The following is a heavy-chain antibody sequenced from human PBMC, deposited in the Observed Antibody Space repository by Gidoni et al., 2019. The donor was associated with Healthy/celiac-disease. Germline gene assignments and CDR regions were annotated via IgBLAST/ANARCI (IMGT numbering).Heavy chain of an antibody. Sequence: EVQLVESGGGLVQPGRSLRLSCAASGFTFDDYAMHWVRQAPGKGLEWVSGISWNSGSIGYADSVKGRFTISRDNAKNSLYLQMNSLRAEDTALYYCAKEKDGYNSVDAFDIWGQGTMVTVSS. CDR2: ISWNSGSI. J-gene: IGHJ3*02. CDR1: GFTFDDYA. CDR3: AKEKDGYNSVDAFDI. D-gene: IGHD5-12*01. V-gene: IGHV3-9*01.